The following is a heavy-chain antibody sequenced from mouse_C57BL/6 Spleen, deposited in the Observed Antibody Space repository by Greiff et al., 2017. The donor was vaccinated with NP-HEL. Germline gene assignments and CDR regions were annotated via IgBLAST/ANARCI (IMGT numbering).Heavy chain of an antibody. J-gene: IGHJ4*01. V-gene: IGHV1-81*01. D-gene: IGHD2-1*01. CDR1: GYTFTSYG. CDR3: ARERGYGNYEAHYAMDY. Sequence: VQLQQSGAELARPGASVKLSCKASGYTFTSYGISWVKQRTGQGLEWIGEIYPRSGNTYYNEKFKGKATLTADKSSSTAYMELRSLTSEDSAVYFCARERGYGNYEAHYAMDYWGQGTSVTVSA. CDR2: IYPRSGNT.